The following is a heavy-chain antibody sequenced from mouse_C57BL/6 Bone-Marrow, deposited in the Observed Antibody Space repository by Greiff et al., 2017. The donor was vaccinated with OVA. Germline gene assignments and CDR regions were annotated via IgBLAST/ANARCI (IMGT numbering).Heavy chain of an antibody. CDR2: IHPNSGST. CDR1: GYTFTSYW. J-gene: IGHJ2*01. CDR3: ARNYYGSSSEY. Sequence: QVQLQHPGAELVKPEASVKLSCKASGYTFTSYWMHWVKQRPGQGLEWIGMIHPNSGSTNYNEKFKSKATLTVDKSSSTAYMQLSSLTSEDSAVYYCARNYYGSSSEYWGQGTTLTVSS. D-gene: IGHD1-1*01. V-gene: IGHV1-64*01.